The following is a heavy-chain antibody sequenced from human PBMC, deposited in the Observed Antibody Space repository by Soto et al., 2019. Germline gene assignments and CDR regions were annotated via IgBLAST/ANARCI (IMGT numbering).Heavy chain of an antibody. CDR2: IYYSGST. Sequence: SETLSLTCTVSGGSISSYYWSWIRQPPGKGLEWIGYIYYSGSTNYNPSLKSRVTISVDTSKNQFSLKLSSVTAADTAVYYCARGLKDLYAVSYFDYWGQGTLVTVSS. V-gene: IGHV4-59*08. CDR1: GGSISSYY. CDR3: ARGLKDLYAVSYFDY. D-gene: IGHD3-10*01. J-gene: IGHJ4*02.